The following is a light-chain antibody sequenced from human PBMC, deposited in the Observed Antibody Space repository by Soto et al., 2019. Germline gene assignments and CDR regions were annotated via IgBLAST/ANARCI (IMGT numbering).Light chain of an antibody. J-gene: IGKJ4*02. V-gene: IGKV1-39*01. CDR1: QSIRRD. Sequence: DTQMTQSPSSLSASVGDRVNITCRASQSIRRDLNWYQQKPAKVPRLLIFVASSLQSGVPSRFSGSGSGTDFTLTISSLQPEDVATYYCQQSYTSPLTFGGGTKVEI. CDR3: QQSYTSPLT. CDR2: VAS.